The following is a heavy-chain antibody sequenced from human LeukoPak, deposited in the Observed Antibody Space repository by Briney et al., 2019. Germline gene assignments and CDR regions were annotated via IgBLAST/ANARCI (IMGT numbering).Heavy chain of an antibody. CDR3: LRDRGYSTYDC. J-gene: IGHJ4*02. V-gene: IGHV3-21*06. CDR1: GFTFSDYA. Sequence: PGGSLRLSCTASGFTFSDYAMTWVRQAPGEWLEWVSSISSGNGYIYYAASVRRRFTISRDNAKNSLYLQMNSMSAEDTAVYYCLRDRGYSTYDCWGQGTLVTVSS. D-gene: IGHD5-12*01. CDR2: ISSGNGYI.